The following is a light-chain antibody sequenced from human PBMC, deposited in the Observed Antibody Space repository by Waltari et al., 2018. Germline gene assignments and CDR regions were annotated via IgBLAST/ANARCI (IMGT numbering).Light chain of an antibody. V-gene: IGLV1-44*01. CDR2: SNS. CDR3: AAWDDSLKALL. J-gene: IGLJ7*01. Sequence: QSVLTQPPSASGTPGQRVTISCSGSSSNIRSNTVNWYQQLPGTAPKLLIYSNSQRPSGVPDRFSGSESGTSASLAISWLQSEDEADYYCAAWDDSLKALLFGGGTQLIVL. CDR1: SSNIRSNT.